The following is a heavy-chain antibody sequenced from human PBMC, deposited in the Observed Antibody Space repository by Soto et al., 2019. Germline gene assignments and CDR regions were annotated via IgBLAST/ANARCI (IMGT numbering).Heavy chain of an antibody. CDR1: GYTFTSYG. V-gene: IGHV1-18*01. J-gene: IGHJ4*02. CDR3: SRVNIERYYYDSSGYYPFDY. Sequence: GASVKVSCKASGYTFTSYGISWVRQAPGQGLEWMGWISAYNGNTNYAQKLQGRVTMTTDTSTSTAYMELRSLRSDDTAVYYFSRVNIERYYYDSSGYYPFDYWGQGTLVTVSS. D-gene: IGHD3-22*01. CDR2: ISAYNGNT.